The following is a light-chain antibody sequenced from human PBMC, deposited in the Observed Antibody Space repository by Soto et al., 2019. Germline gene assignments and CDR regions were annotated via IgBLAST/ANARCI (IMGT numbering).Light chain of an antibody. CDR3: QQYTKWWT. CDR1: QGVGRN. J-gene: IGKJ1*01. Sequence: EIVLTQSPATLSVSPGEGVTLSCRASQGVGRNFAWYQQKPGQAPRLLIYAASTRATGIPARFSGSGSGTDFTLTISSLQSEDFAVYYCQQYTKWWTFGPGTKVEIK. CDR2: AAS. V-gene: IGKV3-15*01.